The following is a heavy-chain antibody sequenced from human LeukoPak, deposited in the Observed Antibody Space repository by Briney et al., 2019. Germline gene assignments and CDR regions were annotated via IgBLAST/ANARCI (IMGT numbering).Heavy chain of an antibody. Sequence: SETLSLTCTVSGGSISSYYWSWIRQPAGKGLEWIGYIYYSGSTNYNPSLKSRVTISVDTSKNQFSLKLSSVTAADTAVYYCARDRVAAAGRGFDYWGQGTLVTVSS. D-gene: IGHD6-13*01. CDR2: IYYSGST. CDR1: GGSISSYY. J-gene: IGHJ4*02. CDR3: ARDRVAAAGRGFDY. V-gene: IGHV4-59*01.